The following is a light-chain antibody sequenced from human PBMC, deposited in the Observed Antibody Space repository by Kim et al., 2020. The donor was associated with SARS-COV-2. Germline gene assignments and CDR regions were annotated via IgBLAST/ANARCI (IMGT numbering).Light chain of an antibody. V-gene: IGLV3-21*04. Sequence: SAAQTNAATISCDGNSIGSKGVHRYQQEPGQVPVIVIYYDRHSPSGIPVSFSGSKNGNTVTMTMNRVEDGDEDDYFCQVWDVGHRVFGGGTKLSVL. CDR3: QVWDVGHRV. CDR1: SIGSKG. CDR2: YDR. J-gene: IGLJ3*02.